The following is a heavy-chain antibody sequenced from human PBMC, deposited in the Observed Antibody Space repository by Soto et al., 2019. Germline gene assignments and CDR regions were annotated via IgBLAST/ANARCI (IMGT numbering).Heavy chain of an antibody. CDR3: ASNGYDILTGYPYYFDY. Sequence: SVKVSCKASGGTFSSYAISWVRQAPGQGLEWMGGIIPIFGTANYAQKFQGRVTITADKSTSTAYMELSSLRSEDTAVYYCASNGYDILTGYPYYFDYWGQGTLVTVSS. D-gene: IGHD3-9*01. V-gene: IGHV1-69*06. CDR2: IIPIFGTA. CDR1: GGTFSSYA. J-gene: IGHJ4*02.